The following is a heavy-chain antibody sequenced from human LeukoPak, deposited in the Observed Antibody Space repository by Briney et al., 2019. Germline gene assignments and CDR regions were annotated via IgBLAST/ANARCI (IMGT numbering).Heavy chain of an antibody. Sequence: SETLSLTCTVSGGSISSYYWSWIRQPPGKGLEWIGYIYTSGSTNYNPSLKSRVAISVDTSKNQFSLKLSSVTAADTAVYYCARHANRAGAARPGEFDYWGQGTLVTVSS. V-gene: IGHV4-4*09. CDR1: GGSISSYY. J-gene: IGHJ4*02. CDR3: ARHANRAGAARPGEFDY. CDR2: IYTSGST. D-gene: IGHD6-6*01.